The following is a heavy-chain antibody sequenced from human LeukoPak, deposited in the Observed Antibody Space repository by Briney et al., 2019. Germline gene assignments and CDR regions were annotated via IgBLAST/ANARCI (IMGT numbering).Heavy chain of an antibody. CDR2: ISTSGSTI. CDR1: GGSISSSSYY. Sequence: PSETLSLTCTVSGGSISSSSYYWGWIRQPPGKGLEWVSYISTSGSTIYYADSVKGRFTFSRDNARNSLFLQMNRLRAEDTAVYYCARDGPAYSFEYWGQGTLVTVSS. CDR3: ARDGPAYSFEY. D-gene: IGHD2-21*01. J-gene: IGHJ4*02. V-gene: IGHV3-11*01.